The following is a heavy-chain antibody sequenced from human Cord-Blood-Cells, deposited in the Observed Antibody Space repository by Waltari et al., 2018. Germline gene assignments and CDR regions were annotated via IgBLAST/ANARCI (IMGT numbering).Heavy chain of an antibody. D-gene: IGHD7-27*01. J-gene: IGHJ2*01. CDR2: IIPIFGTA. CDR1: GGTFSSYA. CDR3: AGARPTGDRDWYFDL. V-gene: IGHV1-69*01. Sequence: QVQLVQSGAEVKKPGSSVKVSCKASGGTFSSYAISWVRQAPGQGLEWMGGIIPIFGTANYEQKFQGRVTVTADESTSTAYMELSSLRSEDTAVYYCAGARPTGDRDWYFDLWGRGTLVTVSS.